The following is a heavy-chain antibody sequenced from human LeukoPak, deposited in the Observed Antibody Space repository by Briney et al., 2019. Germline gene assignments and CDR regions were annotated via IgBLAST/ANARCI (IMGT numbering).Heavy chain of an antibody. Sequence: GGSLRLSCAASGFTFSAYSMNWVRQAPGTGLEWVSYISSGSSTIFYADSVKGRFTISRDNAKNTLYLQMNSLRDDDTAVYYCARRGAAAGPDFDSWGQGTLVTVSS. D-gene: IGHD6-13*01. CDR1: GFTFSAYS. J-gene: IGHJ5*01. V-gene: IGHV3-48*02. CDR3: ARRGAAAGPDFDS. CDR2: ISSGSSTI.